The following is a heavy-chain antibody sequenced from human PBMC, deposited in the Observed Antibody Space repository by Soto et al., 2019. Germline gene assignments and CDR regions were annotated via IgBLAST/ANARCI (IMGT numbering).Heavy chain of an antibody. CDR3: ARGQYSSPYYYYGMDV. CDR2: IYYSGST. Sequence: SETLSLTCTVSGGSVSSGSYYWSCIRQPPGKGLEWIGYIYYSGSTNSNPSLKSRVTISVDTSKNQFALKLSSVTAADTAVYYCARGQYSSPYYYYGMDVWGQGTTVTVSS. V-gene: IGHV4-61*01. J-gene: IGHJ6*02. D-gene: IGHD6-6*01. CDR1: GGSVSSGSYY.